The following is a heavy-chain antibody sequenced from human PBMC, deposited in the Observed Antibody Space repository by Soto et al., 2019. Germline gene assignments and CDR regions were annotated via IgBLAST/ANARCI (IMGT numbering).Heavy chain of an antibody. V-gene: IGHV3-30-3*01. CDR2: ISYDGSNK. Sequence: PGGSLRLSCAASGFTFSSYAMHWVRQAPGKGLEWVAVISYDGSNKYYADSVKGRFTISRDNSKNTLYLQMNSLRAEDTAVYYCARDYGGNSPLDYWGQGTLVTVSS. J-gene: IGHJ4*02. CDR1: GFTFSSYA. CDR3: ARDYGGNSPLDY. D-gene: IGHD4-17*01.